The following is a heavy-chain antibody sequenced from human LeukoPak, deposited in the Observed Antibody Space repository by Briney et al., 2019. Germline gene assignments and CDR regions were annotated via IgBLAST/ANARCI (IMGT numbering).Heavy chain of an antibody. V-gene: IGHV4-59*01. D-gene: IGHD1-26*01. CDR1: GGSISSYY. Sequence: PSETLSLTCTVSGGSISSYYWSWIRQPPGKGLEWIGYIYYSGSTNHNPSLKSRVTISVDTSKNQFSLKLSSVTATDTAVYYCARLDSGSSLGHWGQGTLVTVSS. J-gene: IGHJ4*02. CDR3: ARLDSGSSLGH. CDR2: IYYSGST.